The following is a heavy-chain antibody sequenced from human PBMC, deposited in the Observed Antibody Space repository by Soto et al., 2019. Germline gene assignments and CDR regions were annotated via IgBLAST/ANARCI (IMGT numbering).Heavy chain of an antibody. J-gene: IGHJ4*02. CDR2: SDYSGST. V-gene: IGHV4-59*08. D-gene: IGHD3-10*01. CDR1: GGSISSYD. CDR3: ARRSGNGFDY. Sequence: QVQLQESGPGLVKPSETLSLTCTVSGGSISSYDWSWIRQPPGKGLAWSGYSDYSGSTNYNPSLISRVTTSVDTSKNQFSLKLTSVTAADTAVYYCARRSGNGFDYWGQGTLVTVSS.